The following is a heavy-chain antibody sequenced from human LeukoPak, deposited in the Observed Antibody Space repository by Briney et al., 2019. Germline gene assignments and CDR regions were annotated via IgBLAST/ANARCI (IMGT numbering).Heavy chain of an antibody. CDR2: IIPILGIA. Sequence: ASVKVSCKASGGTFSSYTISWVRQAPGQGLEWMGRIIPILGIANYAQKFQGRVTITADKSTSTAYLELSSLRSEDTAVYYCARAPMVGVGWGAFDIWGQGTMVTVSS. CDR1: GGTFSSYT. V-gene: IGHV1-69*02. J-gene: IGHJ3*02. CDR3: ARAPMVGVGWGAFDI. D-gene: IGHD1-26*01.